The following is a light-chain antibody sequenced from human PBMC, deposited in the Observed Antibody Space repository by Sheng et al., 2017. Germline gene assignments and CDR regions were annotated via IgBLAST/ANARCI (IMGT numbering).Light chain of an antibody. CDR1: QSVLYSSNNKNY. CDR2: WAS. CDR3: QHYDKWPLP. V-gene: IGKV4-1*01. J-gene: IGKJ4*01. Sequence: DIVMTQSPDSLAVSLGERATINCKSSQSVLYSSNNKNYLAWYQQKPGQPPKLLIYWASTRESGVPDRFSGSGSGTDFTLTISSLQAEDVAVYYCQHYDKWPLPFGGGTKVEIK.